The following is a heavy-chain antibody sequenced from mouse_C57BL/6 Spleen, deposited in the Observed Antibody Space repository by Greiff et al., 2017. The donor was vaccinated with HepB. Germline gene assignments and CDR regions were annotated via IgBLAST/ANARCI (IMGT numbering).Heavy chain of an antibody. D-gene: IGHD2-5*01. Sequence: QVQLQQSGPELVKPGASVKISCKASGYAFSSSWMNWVKQRPGKGLEWIGRIYPGDGDTNYNGKFKGKATLTADKSSSTAYMQLSSLTSEDSAVYFCARSYYSNYGRGAMDYWGQGTSVTVSS. CDR3: ARSYYSNYGRGAMDY. CDR1: GYAFSSSW. CDR2: IYPGDGDT. J-gene: IGHJ4*01. V-gene: IGHV1-82*01.